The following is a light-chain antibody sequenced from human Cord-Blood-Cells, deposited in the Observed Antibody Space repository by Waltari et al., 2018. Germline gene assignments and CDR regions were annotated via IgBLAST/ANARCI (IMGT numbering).Light chain of an antibody. CDR3: QQRYSTPPLT. J-gene: IGKJ4*01. CDR1: QSISSY. Sequence: IQMTQSPSSLSASVGDRVTITCRASQSISSYLNWYQQKPGKAPKLLIYAASSLQSGVPSRFSGSGSGTDFTLTISSLQPEDFATYYCQQRYSTPPLTFGGGTKVEIK. V-gene: IGKV1-39*01. CDR2: AAS.